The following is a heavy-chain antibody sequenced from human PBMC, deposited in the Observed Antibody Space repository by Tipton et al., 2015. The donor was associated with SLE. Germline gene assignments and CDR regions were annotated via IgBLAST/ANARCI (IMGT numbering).Heavy chain of an antibody. V-gene: IGHV3-23*01. CDR3: AKAPAVLGSGTSYYVDY. Sequence: GSLRLSCSASGFSFSNSAMNWVRQAPGKGLEWVSSISSGGGSTYYADPVKGRFTISRDNSKNTLYLHMSSLTSGDSAVYYCAKAPAVLGSGTSYYVDYWGQGTLVTVSS. CDR2: ISSGGGST. J-gene: IGHJ4*02. D-gene: IGHD3-10*01. CDR1: GFSFSNSA.